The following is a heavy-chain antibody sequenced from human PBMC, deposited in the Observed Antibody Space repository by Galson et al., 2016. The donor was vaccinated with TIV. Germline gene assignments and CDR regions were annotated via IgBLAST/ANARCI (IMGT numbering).Heavy chain of an antibody. V-gene: IGHV5-51*01. J-gene: IGHJ4*02. CDR3: VRAPGYSGYSYGYFDY. CDR2: IFPRDSDT. D-gene: IGHD5-18*01. Sequence: QSGAEVKEPGESLRISCKGSGYSFTSYWIGWARQMPGKGLELMGIIFPRDSDTRYRPSFQGRVTISADKSTTTAYLQWSGLKASDTAMYCCVRAPGYSGYSYGYFDYWGQGTQVTVSS. CDR1: GYSFTSYW.